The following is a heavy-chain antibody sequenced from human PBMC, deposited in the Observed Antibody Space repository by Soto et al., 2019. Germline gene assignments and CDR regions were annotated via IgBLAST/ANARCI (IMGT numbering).Heavy chain of an antibody. D-gene: IGHD2-2*01. J-gene: IGHJ6*02. V-gene: IGHV5-51*01. Sequence: XESLKIACKGSGYSFASYWISWVRQMPGKGLEWMGIIYPGDSDAGYSPSFQGQVTISADKSISTAYLQWSSLKASDTAMYYCAGASYCSSTSCHPYYYYGMDVWGQGTTVTVSS. CDR1: GYSFASYW. CDR2: IYPGDSDA. CDR3: AGASYCSSTSCHPYYYYGMDV.